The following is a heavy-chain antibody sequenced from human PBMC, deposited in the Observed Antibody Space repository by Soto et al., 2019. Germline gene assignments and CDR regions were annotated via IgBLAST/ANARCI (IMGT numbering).Heavy chain of an antibody. CDR3: ASPDLGWAPFDY. D-gene: IGHD6-19*01. V-gene: IGHV1-3*01. CDR1: GYTFTSYA. J-gene: IGHJ4*02. CDR2: INAGNGNT. Sequence: ASVKVSCKASGYTFTSYAMHWVRQAPGQRLEWMGWINAGNGNTKYSQKFQGRVTITRDTSASTAYMELSSLRSEDTAVYYCASPDLGWAPFDYWGQGTLVTVSS.